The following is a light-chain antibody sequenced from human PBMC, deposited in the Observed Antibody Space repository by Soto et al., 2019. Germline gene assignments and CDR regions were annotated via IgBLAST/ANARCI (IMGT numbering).Light chain of an antibody. CDR2: DVS. CDR1: SRDIGSYNR. Sequence: QSALTQPPSVSGSPGQSVTISCTGTSRDIGSYNRVAWYQQAPGTAPKVMIYDVSSRPSGVPDRFSGSKSGNTASLTISGLQAEDEADYYCTLYTSRNVVFGGGTKLTVL. V-gene: IGLV2-18*01. CDR3: TLYTSRNVV. J-gene: IGLJ2*01.